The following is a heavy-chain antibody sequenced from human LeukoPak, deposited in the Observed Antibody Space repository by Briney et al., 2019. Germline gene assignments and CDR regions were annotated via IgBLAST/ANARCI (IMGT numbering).Heavy chain of an antibody. J-gene: IGHJ4*02. CDR3: ARGAVVAAVYLSGIDY. CDR2: ISYDGSNK. D-gene: IGHD2-15*01. Sequence: PGRSLRLSCAASGFTFSSYAMHWVRQAPGKGLEWVAVISYDGSNKYYADSVKGRFTISRDNSKNTLYLQMNSLRAEDTAVYYCARGAVVAAVYLSGIDYWGQGTLVTVSS. V-gene: IGHV3-30-3*01. CDR1: GFTFSSYA.